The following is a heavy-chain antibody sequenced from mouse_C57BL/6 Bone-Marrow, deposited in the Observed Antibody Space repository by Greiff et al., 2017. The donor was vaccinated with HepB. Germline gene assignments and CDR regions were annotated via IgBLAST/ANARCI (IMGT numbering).Heavy chain of an antibody. V-gene: IGHV1-81*01. CDR2: IYPRSGNT. D-gene: IGHD1-1*01. CDR1: GYTFTSYG. Sequence: QVQLKESGAELARPGASVKLSCKASGYTFTSYGISWVKQRTGQGLEWIGEIYPRSGNTYYNEKFKGKATLTADKSSSTAYMELRSLTSEDSAVYFCARPKVYYYGSSPYYYAMDYWGQGTSVTVSS. CDR3: ARPKVYYYGSSPYYYAMDY. J-gene: IGHJ4*01.